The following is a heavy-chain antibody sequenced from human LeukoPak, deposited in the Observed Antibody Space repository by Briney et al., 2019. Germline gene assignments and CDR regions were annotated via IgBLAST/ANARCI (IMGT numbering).Heavy chain of an antibody. Sequence: PGGSLRLSCAVSGFTFSRYWMSWVRQAPGKGLEWVGNINQNGTEKYSVDSVKGRFTISRDNSKNTLYLQMNSLRAEDTAVYYCARADSSGYQRQFDYWGQGTLVTVSS. CDR2: INQNGTEK. D-gene: IGHD3-22*01. CDR1: GFTFSRYW. CDR3: ARADSSGYQRQFDY. J-gene: IGHJ4*02. V-gene: IGHV3-7*03.